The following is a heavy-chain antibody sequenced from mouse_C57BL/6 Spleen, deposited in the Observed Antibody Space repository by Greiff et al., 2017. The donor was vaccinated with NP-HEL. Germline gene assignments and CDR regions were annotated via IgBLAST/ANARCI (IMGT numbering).Heavy chain of an antibody. CDR2: ISSGSSTI. CDR1: GFTFSDYG. V-gene: IGHV5-17*01. J-gene: IGHJ2*01. D-gene: IGHD2-4*01. Sequence: EVHLVESGGGLVKPGGSLKLSCAASGFTFSDYGMHWVRQAPEKGLEWVAYISSGSSTIYYADTVKGRFTISRDNAKHTLFLQMTSLRSEDTAMYYCATGIYYDYDVFDYWGQGTTLTVSA. CDR3: ATGIYYDYDVFDY.